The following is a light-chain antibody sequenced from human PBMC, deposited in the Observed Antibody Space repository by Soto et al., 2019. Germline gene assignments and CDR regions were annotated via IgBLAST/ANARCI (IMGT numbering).Light chain of an antibody. CDR3: QQYNAWPRT. V-gene: IGKV3-15*01. Sequence: EIVMTQSPATLSVSPGERATLSCRASLSVSRNLAWYQQKPGRAPRLLIFDASTRATGIPARFSGSGSGTEFTLTITSLQSEDFAVYYCQQYNAWPRTFGQGTKVDIK. CDR1: LSVSRN. J-gene: IGKJ1*01. CDR2: DAS.